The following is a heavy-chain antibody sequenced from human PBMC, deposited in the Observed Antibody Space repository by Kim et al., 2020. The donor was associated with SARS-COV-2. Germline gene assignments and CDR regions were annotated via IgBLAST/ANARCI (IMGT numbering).Heavy chain of an antibody. V-gene: IGHV5-10-1*01. Sequence: GESLKISCKGSGYSFTSYWISWVRQMPGKGLEWMGRIDPSDSYTNYSPSFQGHVTISADKSISTAYLQWSSLKASDTAMYYCARHLPLPTPNRYYYGSGKIWAFDIWGQGTMVTVSS. D-gene: IGHD3-10*01. CDR3: ARHLPLPTPNRYYYGSGKIWAFDI. CDR2: IDPSDSYT. CDR1: GYSFTSYW. J-gene: IGHJ3*02.